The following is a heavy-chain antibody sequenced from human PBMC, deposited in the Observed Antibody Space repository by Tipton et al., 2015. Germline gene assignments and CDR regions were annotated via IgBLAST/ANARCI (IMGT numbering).Heavy chain of an antibody. CDR1: GFTFSSYA. Sequence: SLRLSCAASGFTFSSYAMNWVRQAPGKGLEWVSGISGSGGSTYKADSVKGRFFISRDNSKNTLFLQMNSLTAEDTAVYYCAKDLGQWLGYFDSWGQGTLVTVSS. D-gene: IGHD6-19*01. CDR3: AKDLGQWLGYFDS. CDR2: ISGSGGST. V-gene: IGHV3-23*01. J-gene: IGHJ4*02.